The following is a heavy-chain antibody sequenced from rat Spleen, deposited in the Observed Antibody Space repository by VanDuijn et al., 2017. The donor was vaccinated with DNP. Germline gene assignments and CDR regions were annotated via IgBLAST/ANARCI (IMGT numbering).Heavy chain of an antibody. CDR1: GFTFNNYW. CDR2: ITSRGGTT. V-gene: IGHV5-31*01. J-gene: IGHJ4*01. CDR3: ARVNNNLYYAMDA. Sequence: EVQLVESGGDLVQPGRSLKLSCVASGFTFNNYWMTWIRQVPGKGLEWVASITSRGGTTYYPDSVKGRFTISRDNAKNTLYLQMNSLRSEDTATYYCARVNNNLYYAMDAWGQGTSVTVSS. D-gene: IGHD1-10*01.